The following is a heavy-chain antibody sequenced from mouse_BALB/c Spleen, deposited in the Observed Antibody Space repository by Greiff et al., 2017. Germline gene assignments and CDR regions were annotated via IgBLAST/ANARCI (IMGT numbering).Heavy chain of an antibody. CDR3: ARAYYAWFAY. D-gene: IGHD2-10*01. CDR2: ISYSGST. J-gene: IGHJ3*01. Sequence: EVKLQESGPGLVKPSQSLSLTCTVTGYSITSDYAWNWIRQFPGNKLEWMGYISYSGSTSYNPSLKSRISITRDTSKNQFFLQLNSVTTEDTATYYCARAYYAWFAYWGQGTLVTVSA. CDR1: GYSITSDYA. V-gene: IGHV3-2*02.